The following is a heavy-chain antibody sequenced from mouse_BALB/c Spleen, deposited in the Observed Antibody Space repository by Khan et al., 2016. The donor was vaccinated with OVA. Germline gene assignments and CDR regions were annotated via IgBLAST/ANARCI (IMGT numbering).Heavy chain of an antibody. CDR3: ARNYEYDEGFAY. V-gene: IGHV2-2*02. CDR1: GFSLTTYG. J-gene: IGHJ3*01. D-gene: IGHD2-4*01. Sequence: QVQLQQSGPGLVQPSQSLSITCTVSGFSLTTYGVHWVRQSPGKGLEWLGVIWPGGSTDYNAAFISRLSISKDSSKSQVFFKKNSLQVNDTAIDYCARNYEYDEGFAYWGQGTLVTVSA. CDR2: IWPGGST.